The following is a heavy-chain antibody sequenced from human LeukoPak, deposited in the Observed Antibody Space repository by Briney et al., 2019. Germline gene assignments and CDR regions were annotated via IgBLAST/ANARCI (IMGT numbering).Heavy chain of an antibody. CDR1: GFTFSSYG. CDR3: AMVSDGY. CDR2: ISYDGSNK. D-gene: IGHD3-10*01. V-gene: IGHV3-30*03. J-gene: IGHJ4*02. Sequence: PGGSLRLSCAAPGFTFSSYGMHRVRQAPGKGLEWVAVISYDGSNKYYADSVKGRFTISRDNSKNTLYLQMNSLRAEDAAVYYCAMVSDGYWGQGTLLTVSS.